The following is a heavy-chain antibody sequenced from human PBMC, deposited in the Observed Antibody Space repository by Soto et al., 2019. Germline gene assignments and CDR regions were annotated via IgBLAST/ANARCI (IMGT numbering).Heavy chain of an antibody. CDR3: ARDPGYSYGPPDY. V-gene: IGHV3-48*02. J-gene: IGHJ4*02. CDR2: ISSSSSTI. D-gene: IGHD5-18*01. Sequence: GGSLRLSCAASGFTFSSYAMSWVRQAPRKVLEWVSYISSSSSTIYYADSVKGRFTISRDNAKNSLYLQMNSLRDEDTAVYYCARDPGYSYGPPDYWGQGTLVTVSS. CDR1: GFTFSSYA.